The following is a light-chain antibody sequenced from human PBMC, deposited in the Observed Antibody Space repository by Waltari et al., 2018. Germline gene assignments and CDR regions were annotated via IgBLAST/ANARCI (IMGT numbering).Light chain of an antibody. J-gene: IGKJ4*01. Sequence: EIVMTQSPATLSVSPGERATLSCRASQSMSGNLAWYQQKPGQAPRLLIYGASTGATGIPARFGGSGSGTEFTLTINSMQSEDFAVYYCQQYNSWPLTFGGGTKVETK. CDR1: QSMSGN. CDR2: GAS. V-gene: IGKV3-15*01. CDR3: QQYNSWPLT.